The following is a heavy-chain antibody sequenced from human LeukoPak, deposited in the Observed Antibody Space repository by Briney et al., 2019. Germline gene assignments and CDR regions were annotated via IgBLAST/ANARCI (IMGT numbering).Heavy chain of an antibody. CDR3: AKAPYGDYSWWFDP. D-gene: IGHD4-17*01. CDR1: GFTFSSYN. V-gene: IGHV3-30*02. J-gene: IGHJ5*02. CDR2: IRYDGSNK. Sequence: GGSLRLSCAASGFTFSSYNMNWVRQAPGKGLEWVAFIRYDGSNKYYADSVKGRFTISRDNSKNTLYLQMNSLRAEDTAVYYCAKAPYGDYSWWFDPWGQGTLVTVSS.